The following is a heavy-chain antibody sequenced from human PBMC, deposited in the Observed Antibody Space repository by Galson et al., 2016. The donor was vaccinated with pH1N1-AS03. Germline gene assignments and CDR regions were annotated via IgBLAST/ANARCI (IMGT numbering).Heavy chain of an antibody. Sequence: PALVKPTQTLTLTCTFSGFSLSTSGVGVGWIRQAPAKALEWLAIIYWNDDTRYSPSLRTRLAITKDTSKSQVVLTMTNTNPVDTATYFCARAYYGDFADWFDPWGQGTLVTVSS. J-gene: IGHJ5*02. V-gene: IGHV2-5*01. CDR2: IYWNDDT. CDR1: GFSLSTSGVG. CDR3: ARAYYGDFADWFDP. D-gene: IGHD4-17*01.